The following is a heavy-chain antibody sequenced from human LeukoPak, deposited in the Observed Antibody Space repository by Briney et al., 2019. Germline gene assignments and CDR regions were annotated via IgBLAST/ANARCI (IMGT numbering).Heavy chain of an antibody. CDR3: ARDIQNYDSSGYYYWGYFQH. V-gene: IGHV1-2*02. J-gene: IGHJ1*01. Sequence: ASVKVSCKASGYTFTGYYMHWVRQAPGQGLEWMGWINPNSGGTNYAQKLQGRVTMTTDTSTSTAYMELRSLRSDDTAVYYCARDIQNYDSSGYYYWGYFQHWGQGTLVTVSS. CDR1: GYTFTGYY. CDR2: INPNSGGT. D-gene: IGHD3-22*01.